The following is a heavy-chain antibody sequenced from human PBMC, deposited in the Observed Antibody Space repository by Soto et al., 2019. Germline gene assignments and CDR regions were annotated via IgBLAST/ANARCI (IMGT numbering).Heavy chain of an antibody. CDR1: GYTFTSYA. J-gene: IGHJ4*02. CDR3: AKDYFDSSGYYPPALLFDY. V-gene: IGHV1-3*01. Sequence: QVQLVQSGAEVKKPGASVKVSCKASGYTFTSYAMHWVRQAPGQRLEWMGWINAGNGNTKYSQKFQGRVTITRDTSASTAYMELSSLRSEDTAVYYGAKDYFDSSGYYPPALLFDYWGQGTLVTVSS. D-gene: IGHD3-22*01. CDR2: INAGNGNT.